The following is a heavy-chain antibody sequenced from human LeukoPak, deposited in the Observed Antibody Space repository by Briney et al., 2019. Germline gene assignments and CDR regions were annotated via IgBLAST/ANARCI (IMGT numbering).Heavy chain of an antibody. CDR1: GFTFSSYS. Sequence: GSLRLSCAASGFTFSSYSMNWVRQAPGKGLEWVSSISSSSSYIYYADSVKGRFTISRDNAKNSLYLQMNSLRAEDTAVYYCARGRITIFGVVDNWFDPWGQGTLVTVSS. V-gene: IGHV3-21*01. D-gene: IGHD3-3*01. CDR3: ARGRITIFGVVDNWFDP. J-gene: IGHJ5*02. CDR2: ISSSSSYI.